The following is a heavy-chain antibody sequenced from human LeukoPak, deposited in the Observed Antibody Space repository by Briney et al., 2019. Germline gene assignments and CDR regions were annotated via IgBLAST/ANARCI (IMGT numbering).Heavy chain of an antibody. J-gene: IGHJ4*02. CDR2: INPNSGGT. CDR1: GYTFTRYY. CDR3: ARVATRGSGTHFDY. Sequence: GASVKVSCKASGYTFTRYYMHWVRQAPGQGLEWMGWINPNSGGTNYAQKFQGRVTMTRDTSISTAYMELSRLRSDDPAVYYCARVATRGSGTHFDYWGRGTLVTVSS. D-gene: IGHD3-10*01. V-gene: IGHV1-2*02.